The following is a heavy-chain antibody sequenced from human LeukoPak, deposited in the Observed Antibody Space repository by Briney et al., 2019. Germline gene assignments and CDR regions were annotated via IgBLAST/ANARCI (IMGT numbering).Heavy chain of an antibody. Sequence: GGSLRLSCAASGFTFSRYGMHWVRQAPGRGLEWVAFIRHDGSNKYYADSVKGRFTISRDNSKNTLYLQMNSLRAEDTAVYYCAKDSLRDGYHEPYWGQGTLVTVSS. CDR1: GFTFSRYG. J-gene: IGHJ4*02. CDR3: AKDSLRDGYHEPY. CDR2: IRHDGSNK. V-gene: IGHV3-30*02. D-gene: IGHD5-24*01.